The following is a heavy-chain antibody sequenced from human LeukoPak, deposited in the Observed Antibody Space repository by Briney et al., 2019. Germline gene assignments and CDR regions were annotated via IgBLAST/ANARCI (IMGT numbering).Heavy chain of an antibody. CDR2: IYHSGDT. V-gene: IGHV4-38-2*02. CDR1: GYSITSGYY. CDR3: AKGTSSGWYYFGY. D-gene: IGHD6-19*01. J-gene: IGHJ4*02. Sequence: SETLSLTCIVSGYSITSGYYWGWIRPPPGKGLEWIGSIYHSGDTYYNPSLKSRVTISVDTSKNQFSLKLDSVTAADTAVYYCAKGTSSGWYYFGYWGQGTLVTVSS.